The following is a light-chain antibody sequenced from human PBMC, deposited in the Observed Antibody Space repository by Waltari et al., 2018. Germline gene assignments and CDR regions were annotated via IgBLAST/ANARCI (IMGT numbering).Light chain of an antibody. V-gene: IGLV3-21*04. CDR1: DIGTKR. CDR3: QVWDTTSNHRV. Sequence: SYVLTQPPSVSVAPGATARISCGGNDIGTKRVHWFQQRPSQAPVLVIYYDSDRPSGIPVLFSGFKSGNTATLTISRVEAGDEADYYCQVWDTTSNHRVFGGGTKLTVL. J-gene: IGLJ2*01. CDR2: YDS.